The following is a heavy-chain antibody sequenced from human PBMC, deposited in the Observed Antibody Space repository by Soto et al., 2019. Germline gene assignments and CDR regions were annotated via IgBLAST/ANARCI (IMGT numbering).Heavy chain of an antibody. Sequence: EVQLVESGGGLVKPEESLRLSCAASGFTFSTYNMKWVRQGPGKGLEWVSSISTSGSYIFYAGSVRGRFTIFRDDAKNSLHLQMNSLTAEDTAVYYCATIGVRDGFDIWGQGTMVIVSS. CDR2: ISTSGSYI. CDR1: GFTFSTYN. CDR3: ATIGVRDGFDI. J-gene: IGHJ3*02. D-gene: IGHD2-8*01. V-gene: IGHV3-21*06.